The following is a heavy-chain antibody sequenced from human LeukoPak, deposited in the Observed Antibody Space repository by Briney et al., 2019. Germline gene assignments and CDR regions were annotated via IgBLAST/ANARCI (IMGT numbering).Heavy chain of an antibody. CDR3: ASLTTAEAFDI. CDR1: GGSISNYY. V-gene: IGHV4-59*01. Sequence: LSETLSLTCNVSGGSISNYYWSWIRQPPGKGLEWIGYIYYSGSTNYNPSLKSRLTISVDKSKNQFSLRLSSVTAADTAVYYCASLTTAEAFDIWGQGTMVTVSS. D-gene: IGHD3-22*01. CDR2: IYYSGST. J-gene: IGHJ3*02.